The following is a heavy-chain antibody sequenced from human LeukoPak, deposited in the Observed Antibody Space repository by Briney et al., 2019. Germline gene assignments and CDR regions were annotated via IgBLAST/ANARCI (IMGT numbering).Heavy chain of an antibody. CDR3: AKEGSYPIVTYDS. CDR1: RFTPSGYS. D-gene: IGHD4-11*01. Sequence: CLRLSCAASRFTPSGYSMNSLRQAPGKGLEWGANINLAGSAKYYADSLKGRFTISRDNAKNSLYLQMTRLRAEDTAVYYFAKEGSYPIVTYDSWGRETLVTVSS. J-gene: IGHJ5*01. CDR2: INLAGSAK. V-gene: IGHV3-7*01.